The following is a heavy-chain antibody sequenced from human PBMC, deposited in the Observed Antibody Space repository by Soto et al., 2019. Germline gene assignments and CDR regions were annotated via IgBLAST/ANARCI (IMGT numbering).Heavy chain of an antibody. Sequence: SRPTLVNPAQTLTLTCTFSGFSLSTSGVGVGWIPQPPGKALDLLALIYWDDDKRYSPSLKSRLTITKDTSKNQVVLTMTNMDPEDTATYYCAHRRWALYYDGGVDWFAPWGQGTLVTVSS. D-gene: IGHD3-22*01. CDR3: AHRRWALYYDGGVDWFAP. V-gene: IGHV2-5*02. J-gene: IGHJ5*02. CDR2: IYWDDDK. CDR1: GFSLSTSGVG.